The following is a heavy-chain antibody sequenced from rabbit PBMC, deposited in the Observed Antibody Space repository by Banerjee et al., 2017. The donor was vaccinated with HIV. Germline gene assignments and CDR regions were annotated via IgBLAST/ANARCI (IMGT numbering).Heavy chain of an antibody. CDR3: ARDLAGVIGWNFDL. Sequence: QEQLEESGGDLVKPEGSLTLTCTASGFDFSSYYMSWVRQAPGKGLEWIGIIYAGKGSTVYATWAKGRFTISRTSSTTVALQMTSLTAADTATYFCARDLAGVIGWNFDLWGPGTLVTVS. CDR2: IYAGKGST. J-gene: IGHJ4*01. V-gene: IGHV1S45*01. CDR1: GFDFSSYYM. D-gene: IGHD4-1*01.